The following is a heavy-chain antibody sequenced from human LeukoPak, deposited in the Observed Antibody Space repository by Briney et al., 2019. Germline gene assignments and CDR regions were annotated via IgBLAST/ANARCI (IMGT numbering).Heavy chain of an antibody. V-gene: IGHV3-7*01. D-gene: IGHD3-22*01. CDR2: IKQDGVEK. CDR3: AREKEAPGVGVVVIRDYYYMDV. CDR1: GFTFSSYS. J-gene: IGHJ6*03. Sequence: GGSLRFSCAASGFTFSSYSMSWVRQAPGKGLEWVANIKQDGVEKYYVDSVKGRFTISRDNAKNSLYLQMNSLRAEDTAVYYCAREKEAPGVGVVVIRDYYYMDVWGKGTTVTVSS.